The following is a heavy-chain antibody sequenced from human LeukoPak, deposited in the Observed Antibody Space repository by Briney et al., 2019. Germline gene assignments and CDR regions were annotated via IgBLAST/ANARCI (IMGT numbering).Heavy chain of an antibody. Sequence: SVTVSCKASGGTFSSYAISWVRQAPGQGLEWMGGIIPIFGTANYAQKFQGRVTITADKSTSTAYMELRSLRSDDTAVYYCARVSLEQPGYWGQGTLVTVSS. CDR3: ARVSLEQPGY. V-gene: IGHV1-69*06. CDR2: IIPIFGTA. CDR1: GGTFSSYA. J-gene: IGHJ4*02. D-gene: IGHD6-13*01.